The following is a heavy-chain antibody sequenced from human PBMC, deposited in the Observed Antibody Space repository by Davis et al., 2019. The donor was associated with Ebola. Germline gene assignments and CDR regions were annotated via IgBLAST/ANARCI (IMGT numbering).Heavy chain of an antibody. CDR3: AVRVRWINY. Sequence: SETLSLTRAVHGGSFSGYYWSWIRQLPGKGLEWIGEINHSGSTNYNPSLKSRVTISVDTSKNQFSLKLSSVTAADTAVYYCAVRVRWINYWGQGTLVTVSS. D-gene: IGHD4-23*01. CDR2: INHSGST. V-gene: IGHV4-34*01. CDR1: GGSFSGYY. J-gene: IGHJ4*02.